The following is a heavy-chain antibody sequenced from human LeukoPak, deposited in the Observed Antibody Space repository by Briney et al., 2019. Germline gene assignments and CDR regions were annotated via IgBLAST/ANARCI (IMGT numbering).Heavy chain of an antibody. CDR1: GFTFSSYG. CDR2: ISYDGSNK. D-gene: IGHD5-18*01. Sequence: GGSLILSCAASGFTFSSYGMHWVRQAPGKGLEWVAVISYDGSNKYYADSVKGRFTISRDNSKNTLYLQMNSLRAEDTAVYYCAKDERLWFDYWGQGTLVTVSS. V-gene: IGHV3-30*18. CDR3: AKDERLWFDY. J-gene: IGHJ4*02.